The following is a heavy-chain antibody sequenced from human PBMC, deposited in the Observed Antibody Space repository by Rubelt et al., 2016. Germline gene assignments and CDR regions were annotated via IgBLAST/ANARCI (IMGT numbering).Heavy chain of an antibody. J-gene: IGHJ1*01. D-gene: IGHD2-21*01. CDR3: GGWPRIATASAYEY. CDR1: GFTFSSYA. Sequence: EVQLVESGGGLVQPGGSLRLSCAASGFTFSSYAMSWVRQAPGKGLEWVSSIDYNSAGTYYADSVKGRFAVPRDNSKNTLYRQMSGLGADDTAVYYCGGWPRIATASAYEYWGQGTLVTVSS. CDR2: IDYNSAGT. V-gene: IGHV3-23*04.